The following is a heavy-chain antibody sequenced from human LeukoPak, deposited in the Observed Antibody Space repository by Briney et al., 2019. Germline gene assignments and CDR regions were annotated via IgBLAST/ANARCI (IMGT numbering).Heavy chain of an antibody. CDR2: ITLYSDTT. CDR3: ARGFGYDFADY. J-gene: IGHJ4*02. D-gene: IGHD2-2*01. Sequence: TLSLTCSVSGGSISSGDHYWTWIRQPPGGGLEWMGFITLYSDTTSYNPSLKSRLMISIDTSKNQFSLTLTSVTAADTAVYFCARGFGYDFADYWGQGILVTV. CDR1: GGSISSGDHY. V-gene: IGHV4-30-4*01.